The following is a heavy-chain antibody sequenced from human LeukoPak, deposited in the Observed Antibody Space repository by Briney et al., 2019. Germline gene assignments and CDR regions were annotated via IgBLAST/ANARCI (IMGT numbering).Heavy chain of an antibody. D-gene: IGHD3-22*01. CDR3: TRHSKDSSGYYYDRPLDF. CDR2: FYSGST. V-gene: IGHV4-59*08. CDR1: DGSISRYY. Sequence: SETLSLTCTVSDGSISRYYWSWIRQPPGKGLEWSGYFYSGSTNYNPSLKCRVAISVDTSQNQFSLKVPSMTAADTAVYYCTRHSKDSSGYYYDRPLDFCGQGNLVTVSS. J-gene: IGHJ4*02.